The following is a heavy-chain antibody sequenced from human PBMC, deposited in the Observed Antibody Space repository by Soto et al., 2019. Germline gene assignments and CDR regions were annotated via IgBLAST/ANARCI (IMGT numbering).Heavy chain of an antibody. V-gene: IGHV4-31*03. CDR3: ARASRSGYNHGGWFDP. CDR2: IFYSGST. Sequence: QVQLQESGPGLVRPSQTLSLTCTVSGGSISSGGYYWSWIRQHPGKGLEWIGYIFYSGSTNYNPSLKSRVTMSVDTSKNQFSLKVTSVTAADTAVYYCARASRSGYNHGGWFDPWGQGTLVTVSS. CDR1: GGSISSGGYY. J-gene: IGHJ5*02. D-gene: IGHD3-9*01.